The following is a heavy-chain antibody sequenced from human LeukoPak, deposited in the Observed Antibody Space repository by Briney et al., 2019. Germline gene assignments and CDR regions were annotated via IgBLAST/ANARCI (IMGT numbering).Heavy chain of an antibody. CDR2: IIPIFGTA. CDR1: GFTFSSYA. CDR3: ARDSGPLDFWSGYYTGMRNAFDI. V-gene: IGHV1-69*01. J-gene: IGHJ3*02. Sequence: PGGSLRLSCAASGFTFSSYAISWVRQAPGQGLEWMGGIIPIFGTANYAQKFQGRVTITADESTSTAYMELSSLRSEDTAVYYCARDSGPLDFWSGYYTGMRNAFDIWGQGTMVTVSS. D-gene: IGHD3-3*01.